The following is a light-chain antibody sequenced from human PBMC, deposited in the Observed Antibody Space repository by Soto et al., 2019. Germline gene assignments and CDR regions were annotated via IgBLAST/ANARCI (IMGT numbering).Light chain of an antibody. CDR1: QSISGW. Sequence: DIQMTQSPSTLSASVGDRVTITCRASQSISGWLAWYQQKPGRAPKLLIYDASNLESGVPSRFSGSGSGTEFTRTISSLQPDDFATYYCQQYDSFSLTFGGGTTVEIK. J-gene: IGKJ4*01. CDR3: QQYDSFSLT. V-gene: IGKV1-5*01. CDR2: DAS.